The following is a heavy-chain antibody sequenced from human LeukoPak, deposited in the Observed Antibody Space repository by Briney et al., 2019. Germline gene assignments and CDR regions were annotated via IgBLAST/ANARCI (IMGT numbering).Heavy chain of an antibody. Sequence: SETLSLTCTVSGGSISSSSYYWGWIRQPPGKGLEWIGSIYYSGSTYYNPSLKSRVTISVDTSKNQFSLKLSSVTAADTAVYYCARDGWVIAAAGTLPRWFDPWGQGTLVTVSS. V-gene: IGHV4-39*07. D-gene: IGHD6-13*01. CDR1: GGSISSSSYY. CDR2: IYYSGST. J-gene: IGHJ5*02. CDR3: ARDGWVIAAAGTLPRWFDP.